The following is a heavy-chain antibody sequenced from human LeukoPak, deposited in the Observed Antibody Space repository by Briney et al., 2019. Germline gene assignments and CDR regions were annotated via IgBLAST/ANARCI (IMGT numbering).Heavy chain of an antibody. CDR1: GFTFSGFG. CDR2: IWYDGSNQ. J-gene: IGHJ4*02. Sequence: GNSLRLSCAASGFTFSGFGMHWVRQAPGKGLEWVAVIWYDGSNQYYADSVKGRFTISRDNSENTLYLQMNSLRAEDTAMYYCAREIAVRRFDYWGQGTLVTVSS. CDR3: AREIAVRRFDY. V-gene: IGHV3-33*01. D-gene: IGHD6-6*01.